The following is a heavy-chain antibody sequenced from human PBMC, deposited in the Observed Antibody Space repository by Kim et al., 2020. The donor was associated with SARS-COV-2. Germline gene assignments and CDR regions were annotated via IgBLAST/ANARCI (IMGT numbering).Heavy chain of an antibody. D-gene: IGHD1-7*01. CDR3: AKDRWPPGTTIYYYYYGMDV. V-gene: IGHV3-30*18. CDR1: GFTFSSYG. Sequence: GGSLRLSCAASGFTFSSYGMHWVRQAPGKGLEWVAVISYDGSNKYYADSVKGRFTISRDNSKNTLYLQMNSLRAEDTAVYYCAKDRWPPGTTIYYYYYGMDVWGQGTTVTVSS. CDR2: ISYDGSNK. J-gene: IGHJ6*02.